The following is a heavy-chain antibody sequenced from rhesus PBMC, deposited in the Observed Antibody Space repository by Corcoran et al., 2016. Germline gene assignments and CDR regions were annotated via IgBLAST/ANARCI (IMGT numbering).Heavy chain of an antibody. CDR2: VRYTGGST. Sequence: EVQLVESGGGLAKPGGSLRLSCSASGFSFSDSYMHWVRQAPGKGLEWVSGVRYTGGSTDHADSVKGRFTLSRENAKNTLYLQMDSLRAEDTAVDYCARDSWGYSGSWNFGYWGQGVLVTVSS. J-gene: IGHJ4*01. D-gene: IGHD6-25*01. CDR1: GFSFSDSY. V-gene: IGHV3S18*01. CDR3: ARDSWGYSGSWNFGY.